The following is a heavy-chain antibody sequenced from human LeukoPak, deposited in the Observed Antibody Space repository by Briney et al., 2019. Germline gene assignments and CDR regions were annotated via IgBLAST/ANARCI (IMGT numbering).Heavy chain of an antibody. V-gene: IGHV1-18*01. CDR2: ISVNNGNT. CDR3: QRITIFGVIIDFDY. D-gene: IGHD3-3*01. J-gene: IGHJ4*02. CDR1: GVHFASYG. Sequence: ASVKVSCKASGVHFASYGITWVRQAPGQGLEWMGCISVNNGNTHYAQSFQDRLTMTTDTSTSTAYLEVRSLRYDDTAIYYCQRITIFGVIIDFDYWGQGTLVTVSS.